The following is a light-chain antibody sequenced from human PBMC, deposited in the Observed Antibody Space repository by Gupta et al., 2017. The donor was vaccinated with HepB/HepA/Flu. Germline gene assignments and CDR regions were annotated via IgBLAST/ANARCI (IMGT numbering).Light chain of an antibody. J-gene: IGLJ1*01. CDR2: DVS. Sequence: QSALPQPASVPGSPGQSTTISCTGTSSDVGGYDYVSWYQEHPGKAPKLVIYDVSYRPSGISNRFAGSKSGRTASLTISGLEAEDEATYYCSSSRSTSPPYVFGTGTEVTVL. CDR1: SSDVGGYDY. CDR3: SSSRSTSPPYV. V-gene: IGLV2-14*03.